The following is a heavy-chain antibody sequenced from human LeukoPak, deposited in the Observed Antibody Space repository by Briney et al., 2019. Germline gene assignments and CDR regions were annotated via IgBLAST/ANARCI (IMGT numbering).Heavy chain of an antibody. D-gene: IGHD2-15*01. CDR1: GGSISSSSYY. CDR2: IYYSGST. CDR3: ARQGDYCSGGSCYRDGDYYYGMDV. V-gene: IGHV4-39*01. J-gene: IGHJ6*02. Sequence: SETLSLTCTVSGGSISSSSYYWGWIRQPPGKGLEWIGSIYYSGSTYYNPSLKSRVTTSVDTSKNQFSLKLSSVTAADTAVYSCARQGDYCSGGSCYRDGDYYYGMDVWGQGTTVTASS.